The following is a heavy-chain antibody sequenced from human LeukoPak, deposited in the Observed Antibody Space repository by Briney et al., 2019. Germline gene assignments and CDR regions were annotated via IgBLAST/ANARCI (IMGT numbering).Heavy chain of an antibody. CDR1: GGSISSYY. V-gene: IGHV4-59*01. Sequence: SETLSLTCTVSGGSISSYYWSWIRQPPGKGLEWIGYIYYSGSTNYNSSLKSRVTVSVDTSKNQFSLKLSSVTAADTAVYYCARDRDSSGYYDAFDIWGQGTMVTVSS. D-gene: IGHD3-22*01. CDR2: IYYSGST. J-gene: IGHJ3*02. CDR3: ARDRDSSGYYDAFDI.